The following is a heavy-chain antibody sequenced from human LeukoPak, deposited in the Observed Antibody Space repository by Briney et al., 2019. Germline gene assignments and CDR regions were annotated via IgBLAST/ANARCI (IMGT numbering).Heavy chain of an antibody. CDR2: IYYSGST. D-gene: IGHD5-18*01. CDR3: ARNVDTAIQNWFDP. CDR1: GGSLSSYY. V-gene: IGHV4-59*01. J-gene: IGHJ5*02. Sequence: SETLSLTCTVSGGSLSSYYGSWIRQPPGKGLGGLGYIYYSGSTNYNPSLKSRVTISVDTSKNQYALTLSSVTAADTAVYYCARNVDTAIQNWFDPWGQGTLVTVSS.